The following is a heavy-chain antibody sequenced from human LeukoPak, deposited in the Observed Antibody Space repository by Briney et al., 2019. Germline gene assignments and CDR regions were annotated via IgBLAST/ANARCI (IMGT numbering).Heavy chain of an antibody. CDR1: GFTFSSYA. Sequence: GSLRLSCAASGFTFSSYAMSWVRQAPGKGLEWVSYISSSSSTIYYADSVKGRFTISRDNAKNPLYLQMNSLRAEDTAVYYCARDDYGGNIYFDSWGPGTLVTVSS. CDR3: ARDDYGGNIYFDS. D-gene: IGHD4-23*01. V-gene: IGHV3-48*01. J-gene: IGHJ4*02. CDR2: ISSSSSTI.